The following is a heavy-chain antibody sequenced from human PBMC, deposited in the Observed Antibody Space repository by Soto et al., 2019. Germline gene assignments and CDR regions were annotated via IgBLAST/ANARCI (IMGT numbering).Heavy chain of an antibody. V-gene: IGHV3-23*01. J-gene: IGHJ6*02. CDR2: ISSSGDNT. Sequence: PGGSLRLSCAASGLTFNSYGMSWVRQAPGKGLEWVSGISSSGDNTYYADSVKGRFTISRDNSKNILLLQMNSLRANDTAVYYCAKDGVIVVVPAASRYGMDIWGQGTTVTVSS. CDR1: GLTFNSYG. D-gene: IGHD2-2*01. CDR3: AKDGVIVVVPAASRYGMDI.